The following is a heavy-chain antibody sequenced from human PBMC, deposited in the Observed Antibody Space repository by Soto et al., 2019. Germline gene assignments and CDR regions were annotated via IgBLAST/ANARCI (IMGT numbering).Heavy chain of an antibody. CDR2: IIPIFGTA. Sequence: GASVKVSCKASGGTFSSYAISWVRQAPGQGLEWMGGIIPIFGTANYAQKFQGRVTITADESTSTAYMELSSLRSEDTAVYYCARGFGQYDILTGPHRRRFGMDVWGQGTTVTSP. D-gene: IGHD3-9*01. V-gene: IGHV1-69*13. J-gene: IGHJ6*02. CDR3: ARGFGQYDILTGPHRRRFGMDV. CDR1: GGTFSSYA.